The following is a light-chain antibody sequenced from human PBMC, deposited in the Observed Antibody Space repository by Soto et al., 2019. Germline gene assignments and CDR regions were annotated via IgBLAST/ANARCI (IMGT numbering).Light chain of an antibody. J-gene: IGKJ5*01. CDR2: GAS. V-gene: IGKV1-39*01. Sequence: DIQMTQSPSSLSASVGDRDTITCRASQTINTSLNWYQQQPGKAPKLLLYGASSLQRGVPSRFSGSGSGSDFTLSISSLQPEDFATYYCQQTYSPPSITFGQGTRLDIK. CDR1: QTINTS. CDR3: QQTYSPPSIT.